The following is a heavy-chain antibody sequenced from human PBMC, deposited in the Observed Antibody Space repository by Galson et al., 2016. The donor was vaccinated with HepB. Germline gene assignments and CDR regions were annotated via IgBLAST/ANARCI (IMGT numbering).Heavy chain of an antibody. Sequence: SLRLSCAASGFTFKNAWMNWVRQAPGKGLEWVGRIKSKADGGTTDYAAPVKGRFTIPRDDSKNTLFLQMNRLKLEDTAVYYCTDTPSYAILTDSLNRFYYWGQGTLVTVSS. J-gene: IGHJ4*02. CDR3: TDTPSYAILTDSLNRFYY. CDR1: GFTFKNAW. V-gene: IGHV3-15*07. CDR2: IKSKADGGTT. D-gene: IGHD3-9*01.